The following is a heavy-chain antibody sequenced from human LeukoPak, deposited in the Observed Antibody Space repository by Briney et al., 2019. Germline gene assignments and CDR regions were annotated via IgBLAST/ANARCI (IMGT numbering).Heavy chain of an antibody. CDR1: RFTFTTYS. J-gene: IGHJ4*02. CDR3: ARSIGSDWSPFDY. Sequence: GGSLRLSCAASRFTFTTYSMNWVRQAPGKGLERVSSISSSGSHIYYADSVKGRFSVSRDNGKNSLYLQMNSLRVEDTAVYYCARSIGSDWSPFDYWGQGTLVSVSS. D-gene: IGHD3-9*01. CDR2: ISSSGSHI. V-gene: IGHV3-21*01.